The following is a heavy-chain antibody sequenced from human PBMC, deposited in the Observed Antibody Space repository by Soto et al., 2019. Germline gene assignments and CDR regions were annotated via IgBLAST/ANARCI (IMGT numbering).Heavy chain of an antibody. D-gene: IGHD1-26*01. CDR2: IYYSGST. Sequence: PSETLSLTCTVSGGSISSSSYYWGWIRQPPGKGLEWIGSIYYSGSTYYNPSLKSRVTISVDTSKNQFSLKLSSVTAADTAVYYCARLEFIVGATTAVDDWGQGTLVPVSS. CDR1: GGSISSSSYY. CDR3: ARLEFIVGATTAVDD. V-gene: IGHV4-39*01. J-gene: IGHJ4*02.